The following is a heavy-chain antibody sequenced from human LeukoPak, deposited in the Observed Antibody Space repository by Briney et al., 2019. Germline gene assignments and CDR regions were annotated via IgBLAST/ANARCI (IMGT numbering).Heavy chain of an antibody. CDR2: IYIDGST. D-gene: IGHD4-23*01. CDR3: ARDPGGNYYYGGYYDY. J-gene: IGHJ4*02. Sequence: SVTLSLTCTVSGGSINNAYWSWIRQPAGKGLEWIGRIYIDGSTNYNPSLNSRVTMSVDTSKNQFSLKLTSATAADTAVYYCARDPGGNYYYGGYYDYWGQGTLVTVSS. V-gene: IGHV4-4*07. CDR1: GGSINNAY.